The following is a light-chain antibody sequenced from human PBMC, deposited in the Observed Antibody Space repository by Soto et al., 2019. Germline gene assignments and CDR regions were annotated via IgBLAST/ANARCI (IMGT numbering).Light chain of an antibody. CDR3: QQYHHLPPIT. CDR1: QSVDSN. J-gene: IGKJ5*01. Sequence: IVMTQCPASLSVTPGERATLSCRASQSVDSNLVWYQQKPGQSPRLLIFRASTRASGIPARFSGSGSGTEFTLTISSLQSEDFAVYYCQQYHHLPPITFGQGTRLEIK. V-gene: IGKV3-15*01. CDR2: RAS.